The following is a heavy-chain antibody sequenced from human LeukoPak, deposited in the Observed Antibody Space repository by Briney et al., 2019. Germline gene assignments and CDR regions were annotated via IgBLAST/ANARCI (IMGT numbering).Heavy chain of an antibody. CDR3: ARGVVVPAARSYYYGMDV. D-gene: IGHD2-2*01. V-gene: IGHV1-46*01. CDR1: GYTFTCYY. CDR2: INPSGGST. Sequence: ASVKVSCKASGYTFTCYYMHWVRQAPGQGLEWMGIINPSGGSTSYAQKFQGRVTMTRDTSTSTVYMELSSLRSEDTAVYYCARGVVVPAARSYYYGMDVWGQGTTVTVSS. J-gene: IGHJ6*02.